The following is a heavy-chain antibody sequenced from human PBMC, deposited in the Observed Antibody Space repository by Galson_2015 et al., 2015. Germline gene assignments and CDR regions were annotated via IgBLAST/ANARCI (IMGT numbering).Heavy chain of an antibody. CDR1: GFTFSSYA. Sequence: SLRLSCAASGFTFSSYATSWVRQAPGKGLEWVSAISGSGGRTYYADSVKGRFTISRDSSENTLYLQMNSLRAEDTAVYYCAKSRGIGVAAAPDYWGQGTLVTVSS. V-gene: IGHV3-23*01. J-gene: IGHJ4*02. CDR3: AKSRGIGVAAAPDY. D-gene: IGHD6-19*01. CDR2: ISGSGGRT.